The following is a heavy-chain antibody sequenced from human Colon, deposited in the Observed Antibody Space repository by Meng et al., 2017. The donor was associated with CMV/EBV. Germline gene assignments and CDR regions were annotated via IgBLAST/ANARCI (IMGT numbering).Heavy chain of an antibody. CDR2: LSGGGGSV. D-gene: IGHD2-21*02. V-gene: IGHV3-23*01. J-gene: IGHJ4*02. CDR1: GFTFSNYA. Sequence: GESLKISCVASGFTFSNYAMTWVRQVPGKGLAWVSALSGGGGSVYYADTVKGRFTISRDNSKNTLFLHLNSLRPEDSATYYCAKQRVTLLMNWDFDQWGQGTLVTVSS. CDR3: AKQRVTLLMNWDFDQ.